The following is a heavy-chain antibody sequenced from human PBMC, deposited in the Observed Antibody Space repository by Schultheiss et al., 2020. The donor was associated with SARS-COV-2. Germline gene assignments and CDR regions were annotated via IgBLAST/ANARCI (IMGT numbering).Heavy chain of an antibody. Sequence: ASVKVSCKASGYTFSDNYIHWVRQAPGQGLEWMGIINPSGGSTSYAQKFQGRVTMTRDTSTSTVYMELSSLRSEDTAVYYCARDRPDPHGMDVWGQGTTVTVSS. V-gene: IGHV1-46*01. CDR3: ARDRPDPHGMDV. J-gene: IGHJ6*02. D-gene: IGHD6-6*01. CDR1: GYTFSDNY. CDR2: INPSGGST.